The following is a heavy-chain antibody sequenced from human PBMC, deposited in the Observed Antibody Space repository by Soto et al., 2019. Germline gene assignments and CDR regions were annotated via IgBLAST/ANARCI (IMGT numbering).Heavy chain of an antibody. D-gene: IGHD5-18*01. Sequence: PSETLSLTCAVFSASLGDHYWAGIRHSPDKGLDGTGDVHPSGSTAYPPSLKSRLTLSLDTSKNQFSLKVATVTAADTAVYFCARGKPSGYRFGPRNFFYYGLDVWGPGTTVTVSS. V-gene: IGHV4-34*01. CDR1: SASLGDHY. CDR3: ARGKPSGYRFGPRNFFYYGLDV. CDR2: VHPSGST. J-gene: IGHJ6*02.